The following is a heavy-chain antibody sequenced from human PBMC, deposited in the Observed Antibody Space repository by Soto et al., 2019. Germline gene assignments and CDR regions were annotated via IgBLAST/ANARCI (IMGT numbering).Heavy chain of an antibody. CDR1: GFTFSSYW. D-gene: IGHD3-10*01. J-gene: IGHJ5*02. CDR2: INSDGSST. V-gene: IGHV3-74*01. CDR3: ARDLGQYYYGSGSLSNWFDP. Sequence: EVQLVESGGGLVQPGGSLRLSCAASGFTFSSYWMHWVRQAPGKGLVWVSRINSDGSSTSYADSVKGRFTISRDNAKNTLYLQMNSLRAEDTAVYYCARDLGQYYYGSGSLSNWFDPWGQGTLVTVSS.